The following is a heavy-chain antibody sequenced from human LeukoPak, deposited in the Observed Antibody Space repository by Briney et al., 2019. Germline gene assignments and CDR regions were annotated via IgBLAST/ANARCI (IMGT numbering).Heavy chain of an antibody. V-gene: IGHV3-30-3*01. D-gene: IGHD3-22*01. Sequence: PGGSLRLSCAASAFPFSRYAVHWVRQAPGKGLEWVALRSHDGGIEDYADSVKGRFTISRDNSRNTLYLQMNSLKPEDTAVYYCASSNEFYYDTSTYVDYWGQGTLVTVSS. CDR2: RSHDGGIE. CDR1: AFPFSRYA. CDR3: ASSNEFYYDTSTYVDY. J-gene: IGHJ4*02.